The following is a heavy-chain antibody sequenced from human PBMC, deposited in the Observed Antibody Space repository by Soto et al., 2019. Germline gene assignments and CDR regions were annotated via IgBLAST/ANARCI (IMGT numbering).Heavy chain of an antibody. V-gene: IGHV3-15*07. D-gene: IGHD2-2*01. J-gene: IGHJ4*02. CDR2: VKPKSVGETI. CDR3: HADLVGHSRIIDY. CDR1: GIIFSDAW. Sequence: EVQLLESGGGLVEPGGSLRCSCAVSGIIFSDAWLNWVRQATAEGLEWVGSVKPKSVGETIDYAAPVKGRFTISRDDSEHTLYLEMNSRKIEDTAVYYCHADLVGHSRIIDYGGQGTLVTF.